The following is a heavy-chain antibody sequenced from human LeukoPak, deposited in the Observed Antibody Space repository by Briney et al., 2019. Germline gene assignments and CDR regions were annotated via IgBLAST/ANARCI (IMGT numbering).Heavy chain of an antibody. J-gene: IGHJ6*02. D-gene: IGHD2-2*01. CDR2: ISYDGSNK. CDR3: ARLGIYCSSTSCYPHGMDV. V-gene: IGHV3-30-3*01. Sequence: RGSLRLSCAASGFTFSSYAMHWVRQAPGKGLEWVAVISYDGSNKYYADSVKGRFTISRDNSKNTLYLQMNSLRAEDTAVYYCARLGIYCSSTSCYPHGMDVWGQGTTVTVSS. CDR1: GFTFSSYA.